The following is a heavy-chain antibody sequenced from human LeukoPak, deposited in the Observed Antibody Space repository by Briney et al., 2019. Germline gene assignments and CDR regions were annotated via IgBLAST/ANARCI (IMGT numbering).Heavy chain of an antibody. Sequence: PSETLSLTCTVSGGSTSSYYWSWIRQPAGKGLEWIGRIYASGSTNYNPSLKCRVTMSVDTSKNQFSLKLTSVTAADTAVYYCARESSGWPSDIWGQGTMVTVSS. CDR2: IYASGST. D-gene: IGHD6-19*01. CDR1: GGSTSSYY. J-gene: IGHJ3*02. CDR3: ARESSGWPSDI. V-gene: IGHV4-4*07.